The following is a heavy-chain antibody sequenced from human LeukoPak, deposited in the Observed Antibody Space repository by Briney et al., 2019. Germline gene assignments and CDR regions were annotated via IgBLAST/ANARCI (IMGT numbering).Heavy chain of an antibody. D-gene: IGHD3-10*01. CDR2: ISGSGGST. J-gene: IGHJ4*02. Sequence: GGSLRLSCAASGFTFRSYAMSWVRQAPGKGLEWVSVISGSGGSTSYADSVRGRFTISRDNSKDTLYLQMKALRDEDTATYYCAKRGPIYSSTPGNYFDYWGQGTLVTVSS. V-gene: IGHV3-23*01. CDR3: AKRGPIYSSTPGNYFDY. CDR1: GFTFRSYA.